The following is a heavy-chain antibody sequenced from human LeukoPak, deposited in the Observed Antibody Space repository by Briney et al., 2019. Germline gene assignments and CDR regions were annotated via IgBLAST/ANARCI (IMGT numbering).Heavy chain of an antibody. J-gene: IGHJ4*02. CDR2: TYHSGGP. CDR3: ARKVWFGELN. CDR1: GYPISSGSN. Sequence: PSETLSLTCAVSGYPISSGSNWGWFRQPPGQELKGMGSTYHSGGPNYNPSLKSRVTISVDTSKNQFSLKLSSVTAADTPVYYYARKVWFGELNWGQGTLVPVSS. V-gene: IGHV4-38-2*01. D-gene: IGHD3-10*01.